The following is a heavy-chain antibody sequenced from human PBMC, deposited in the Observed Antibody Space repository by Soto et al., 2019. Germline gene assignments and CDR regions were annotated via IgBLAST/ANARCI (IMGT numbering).Heavy chain of an antibody. CDR2: ISWNSANI. V-gene: IGHV3-9*01. CDR3: AQGTYGTSGYYTAPDY. D-gene: IGHD3-22*01. J-gene: IGHJ4*02. CDR1: GFTLDDYA. Sequence: PGGSLRLSCAASGFTLDDYAMHWVRQGPGKGLEWVSGISWNSANIGYADSVKGRFTISKDNAKNSLYLKMNSLRAEDTAVYYCAQGTYGTSGYYTAPDYWGEPTLETVSS.